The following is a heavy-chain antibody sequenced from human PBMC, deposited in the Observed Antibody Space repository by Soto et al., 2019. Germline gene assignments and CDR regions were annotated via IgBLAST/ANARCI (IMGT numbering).Heavy chain of an antibody. CDR1: GDTLSTYY. D-gene: IGHD3-22*01. Sequence: VQLVQSGAEVKRPGASVKISCKASGDTLSTYYMHLARQAPGQGLEWMGIINPRSGKTNYPQNFLGRVNMTRDTSTTTVYMELSNLRSEDTAMYYCARGVGYSDSSGYPFDYWGQGTLVTVSS. V-gene: IGHV1-46*03. CDR2: INPRSGKT. CDR3: ARGVGYSDSSGYPFDY. J-gene: IGHJ4*02.